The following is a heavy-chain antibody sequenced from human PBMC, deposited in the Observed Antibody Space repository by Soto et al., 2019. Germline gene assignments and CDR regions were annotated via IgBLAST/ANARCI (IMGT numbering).Heavy chain of an antibody. CDR2: ISTSGSTI. D-gene: IGHD1-26*01. CDR3: AYGGSCDY. J-gene: IGHJ4*02. CDR1: GFSFNTYE. V-gene: IGHV3-48*03. Sequence: EVQLVESGGGLVQPGGSLRLSCAASGFSFNTYEMNWVRQAPGKGLEWVSYISTSGSTIYYADSVKGRFNISRDNGKNSLYLQMNSLGAEDTAVYYCAYGGSCDYWGQGTQVTVSS.